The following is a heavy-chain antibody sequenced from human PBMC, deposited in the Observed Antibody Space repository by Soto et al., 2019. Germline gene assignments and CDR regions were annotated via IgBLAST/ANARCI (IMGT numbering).Heavy chain of an antibody. CDR2: ISYDGSNK. J-gene: IGHJ6*02. CDR3: VRQVYSEPSPAWYYYYYYGTDV. D-gene: IGHD4-4*01. CDR1: GFTFSSYA. V-gene: IGHV3-30-3*01. Sequence: QVQLVESGGSVVQPGRSLRLSCAASGFTFSSYAMHWVRQAPGKGLEWVAVISYDGSNKYYADSVKGRFTISRDNSKNQLWLEKNSLTAEHSAVYSCVRQVYSEPSPAWYYYYYYGTDVWGQGTTVTVFS.